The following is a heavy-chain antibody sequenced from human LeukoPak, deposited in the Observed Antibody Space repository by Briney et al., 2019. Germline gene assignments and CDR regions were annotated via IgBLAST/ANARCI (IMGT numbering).Heavy chain of an antibody. Sequence: ASVKVSCKVSGYTLTELSMHWVRQAPGKGLEWMGGFDPEDGETNYAQKFQGRVTMTEDTSTDTAYMELSSLRSEDTAVYYCATGDVLRYFDWFSNWGQGTLVTVSS. D-gene: IGHD3-9*01. CDR3: ATGDVLRYFDWFSN. CDR2: FDPEDGET. V-gene: IGHV1-24*01. CDR1: GYTLTELS. J-gene: IGHJ4*02.